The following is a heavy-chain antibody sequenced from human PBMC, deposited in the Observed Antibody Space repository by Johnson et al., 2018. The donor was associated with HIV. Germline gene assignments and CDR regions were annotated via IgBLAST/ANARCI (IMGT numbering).Heavy chain of an antibody. CDR2: ISYDGSNK. D-gene: IGHD1-1*01. Sequence: QVQLVESGGGVVQPGRSLRLSCAASGFTFSSYAMHWVRQAPGKGLEWVAVISYDGSNKYYADSVEGRFTISRDNSRNTLYLQMNSLRLEDAAVYYCARSRNYACDIWGQGTMVTVSS. V-gene: IGHV3-30*04. J-gene: IGHJ3*02. CDR3: ARSRNYACDI. CDR1: GFTFSSYA.